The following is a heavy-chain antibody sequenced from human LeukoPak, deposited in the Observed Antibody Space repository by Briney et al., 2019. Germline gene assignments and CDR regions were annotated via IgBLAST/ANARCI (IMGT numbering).Heavy chain of an antibody. CDR2: ISSSSRTI. Sequence: PGGSLRLSCAASGFTFSRYRMNWVRQAAGKGLEWVSYISSSSRTIYYAASVKGRFSISRDNAKRSLYLQMHRLRAQDTPVSHCASPPFGCSSTSCSGYSGQGTLVSASS. J-gene: IGHJ4*02. D-gene: IGHD2-2*01. CDR3: ASPPFGCSSTSCSGY. V-gene: IGHV3-48*01. CDR1: GFTFSRYR.